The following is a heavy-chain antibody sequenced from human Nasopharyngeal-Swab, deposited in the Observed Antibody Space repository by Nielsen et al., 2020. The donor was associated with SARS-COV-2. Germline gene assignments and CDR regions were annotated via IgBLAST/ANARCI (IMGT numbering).Heavy chain of an antibody. D-gene: IGHD5-24*01. V-gene: IGHV3-74*01. CDR3: ARGGDGYSMDY. J-gene: IGHJ4*02. CDR2: LRSDGSGT. CDR1: GFTISRYW. Sequence: GGSLRLSCAASGFTISRYWIIEDHHAPGKGLVWVARLRSDGSGTTYADSVRGRFTISRDNAKNTLYLQMNSLRAEDTAVYYCARGGDGYSMDYWGQGTLVTVSS.